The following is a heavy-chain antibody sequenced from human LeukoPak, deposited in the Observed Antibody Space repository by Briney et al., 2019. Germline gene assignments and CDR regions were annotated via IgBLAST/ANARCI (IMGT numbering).Heavy chain of an antibody. CDR3: ARDSLRGSRSPIYDY. Sequence: AGTLSLTCTVSGGSISSYYWSWIRQPAGKGLEWIGRIYTSGSTNYNPSLKSRVTMSVDTSKNQFSLKLSSVTAADTAVYYCARDSLRGSRSPIYDYWGQGTLVTVSS. D-gene: IGHD3-10*01. V-gene: IGHV4-4*07. CDR2: IYTSGST. CDR1: GGSISSYY. J-gene: IGHJ4*02.